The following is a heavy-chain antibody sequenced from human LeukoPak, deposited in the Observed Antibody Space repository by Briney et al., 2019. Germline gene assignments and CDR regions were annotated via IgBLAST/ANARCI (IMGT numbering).Heavy chain of an antibody. D-gene: IGHD4-17*01. Sequence: GGSLGLSCAASGFTFDDYGMSWVRQAPGKGLEWVSGINWNGGSTGYADSVKGRFTISRDNAKNSLYLQMNSLRAEDTALYYCARGGYGDYLAAFDIWGQGTMVTVSS. V-gene: IGHV3-20*04. CDR1: GFTFDDYG. CDR2: INWNGGST. J-gene: IGHJ3*02. CDR3: ARGGYGDYLAAFDI.